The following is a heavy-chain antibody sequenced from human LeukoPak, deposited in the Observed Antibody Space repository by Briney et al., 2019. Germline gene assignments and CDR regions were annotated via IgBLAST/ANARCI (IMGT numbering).Heavy chain of an antibody. CDR2: IYYSGST. J-gene: IGHJ4*02. D-gene: IGHD6-13*01. CDR1: GGAISSSSYY. V-gene: IGHV4-39*02. CDR3: AKEALLSARQQLMRYFDY. Sequence: SETLSLTCTVSGGAISSSSYYWGWIRQPPGKGLEWIGSIYYSGSTYYNPSLKSRVTISVDTSKNQFSLKLSSVTAADTAVYYCAKEALLSARQQLMRYFDYWGQGTLVTVSS.